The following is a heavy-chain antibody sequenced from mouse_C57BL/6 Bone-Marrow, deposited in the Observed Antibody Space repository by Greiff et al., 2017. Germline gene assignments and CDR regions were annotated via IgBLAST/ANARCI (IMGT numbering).Heavy chain of an antibody. CDR1: GYTFTSYW. D-gene: IGHD1-1*01. J-gene: IGHJ2*01. CDR2: IDPSDSYT. V-gene: IGHV1-59*01. CDR3: ARRIYGSSYGYFDY. Sequence: VQLQQPGAELVRPGTSVKLSCKASGYTFTSYWMHWVKQRPGQGLEWIGVIDPSDSYTNYNQKFKGKATLTVDTSSSTAYMQLSSLTSEDSAVYYCARRIYGSSYGYFDYWGQGTTLTVSS.